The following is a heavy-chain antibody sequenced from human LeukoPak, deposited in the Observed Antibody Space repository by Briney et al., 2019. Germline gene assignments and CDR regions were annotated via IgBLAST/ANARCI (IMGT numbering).Heavy chain of an antibody. CDR3: ARDRGYSYGPATFFDY. CDR2: IYYSGST. Sequence: SETLSLTCTVSGGSLSSGGYYWSWLRQHPGTGLEWIGYIYYSGSTYYNPSLKSRVTISVDTSKNQFSLKLSSVTAADTAVYYCARDRGYSYGPATFFDYWGQGTLVTVSS. CDR1: GGSLSSGGYY. J-gene: IGHJ4*02. V-gene: IGHV4-31*03. D-gene: IGHD5-18*01.